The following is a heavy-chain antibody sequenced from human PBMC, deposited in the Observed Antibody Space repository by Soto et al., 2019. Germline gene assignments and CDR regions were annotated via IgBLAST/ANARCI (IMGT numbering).Heavy chain of an antibody. CDR3: ARATYDYIWGSYRPLPRDPNYYYYYYMDV. CDR1: DDSIISDKYY. J-gene: IGHJ6*03. Sequence: LEILSLTCSVSDDSIISDKYYSGWIRQPPGKALKWIGSTYNRGNAYYNPSLKSRVTISVDTSKNQFSLKLSSVTAADTAVYYCARATYDYIWGSYRPLPRDPNYYYYYYMDVWGKGTTVTVSS. CDR2: TYNRGNA. D-gene: IGHD3-16*02. V-gene: IGHV4-39*07.